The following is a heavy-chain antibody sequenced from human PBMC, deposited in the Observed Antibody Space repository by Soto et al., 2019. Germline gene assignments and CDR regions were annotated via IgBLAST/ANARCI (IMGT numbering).Heavy chain of an antibody. CDR2: ISYDGGNE. D-gene: IGHD1-1*01. CDR3: VKGGTTSAFSTFDI. V-gene: IGHV3-30*18. J-gene: IGHJ3*02. Sequence: QVQLVESGGGXXXXGXXXXXXCXAXXXXXXXXALHXXXXAPGKGLEWVAGISYDGGNEYYADSEKGRFTISRDSPKNTLYLQMNSLRPEDTAVYYCVKGGTTSAFSTFDIWGRGTVVTVSS. CDR1: XXXXXXXA.